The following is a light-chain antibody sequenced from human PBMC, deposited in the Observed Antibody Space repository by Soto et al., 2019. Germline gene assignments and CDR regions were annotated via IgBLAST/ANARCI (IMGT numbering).Light chain of an antibody. V-gene: IGKV1-9*01. J-gene: IGKJ5*01. CDR2: AAS. Sequence: DIQMTQSPSSLSASVGDRVTITCRASQGISSYLAWYQQEPGKAPKLLIYAASTLQSGVPLRFSGSGSGTSFTLTISSLQPEDFATYYCQQLLSYPITFGQGTRLDIK. CDR1: QGISSY. CDR3: QQLLSYPIT.